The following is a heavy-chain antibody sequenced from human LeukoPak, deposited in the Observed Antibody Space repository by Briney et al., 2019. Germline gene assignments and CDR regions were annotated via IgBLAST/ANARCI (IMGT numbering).Heavy chain of an antibody. Sequence: GGSLRLSCAASGFTFSSHAMSWVRQAPGEGLEWVSVISGSDGSTYYSDSVKGWFTISRVNSKNTLYLQMNSLRVENTAVYYCAREECSSTSCYNWFDPWGQGTLVTVSS. J-gene: IGHJ5*02. D-gene: IGHD2-2*01. CDR1: GFTFSSHA. V-gene: IGHV3-23*01. CDR2: ISGSDGST. CDR3: AREECSSTSCYNWFDP.